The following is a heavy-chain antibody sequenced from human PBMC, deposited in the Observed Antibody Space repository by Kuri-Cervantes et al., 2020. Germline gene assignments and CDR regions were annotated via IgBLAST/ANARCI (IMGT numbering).Heavy chain of an antibody. D-gene: IGHD4-17*01. CDR1: GFTFSSYG. Sequence: GESLKISCAASGFTFSSYGMHWVRQVPGKGLEWVAVISYDGSNKYYADSVKGRFTISRDSSKNTLYLQMNSLRAEDTAVYYCAKDGTVGHFDYWGQGTLVTVSS. V-gene: IGHV3-30*18. CDR2: ISYDGSNK. J-gene: IGHJ4*02. CDR3: AKDGTVGHFDY.